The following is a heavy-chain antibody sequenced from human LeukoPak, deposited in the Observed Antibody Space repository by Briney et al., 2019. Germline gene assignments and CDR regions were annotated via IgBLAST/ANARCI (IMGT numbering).Heavy chain of an antibody. CDR2: ISHSGTT. V-gene: IGHV4-38-2*02. Sequence: SETLSLTCTVSGYSISSDSYWGWIRQPPGRGLEWIGTISHSGTTYYSPSLKSRVTISIDTSENHFSLDLTSVTATDTAVYYCAKFGSTSGRGFDPWGQGTLVTVSS. CDR3: AKFGSTSGRGFDP. CDR1: GYSISSDSY. D-gene: IGHD2-2*01. J-gene: IGHJ5*02.